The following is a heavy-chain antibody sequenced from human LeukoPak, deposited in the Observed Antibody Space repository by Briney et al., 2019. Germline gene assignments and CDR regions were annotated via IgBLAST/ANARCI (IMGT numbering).Heavy chain of an antibody. V-gene: IGHV3-23*01. CDR1: GITVSRDA. CDR2: SSGPNT. J-gene: IGHJ4*03. Sequence: GGSLRPSCVASGITVSRDAMTWVREAPGKGLEWVTASSGPNTYYADSVRGRFTISRDDSKNTVYLRMHSLRAEDTAVYYCAKRRSRNTGPFDSWGPGTLVTVSS. D-gene: IGHD6-13*01. CDR3: AKRRSRNTGPFDS.